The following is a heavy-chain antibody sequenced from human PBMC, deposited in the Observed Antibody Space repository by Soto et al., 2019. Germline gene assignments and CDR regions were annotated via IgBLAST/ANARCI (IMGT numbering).Heavy chain of an antibody. CDR3: ARDQSSGWYDY. D-gene: IGHD3-22*01. Sequence: QLQLQESGSGLVKPSQTLSLTCAVSGGSISSGGYSWSWIRQPPGKGLEWIGYIYHSGSTYYNPSLRSRVTISVDRSKNQFSLKLSSVTAADRAVYYCARDQSSGWYDYWGQGTLVTVSS. V-gene: IGHV4-30-2*01. CDR1: GGSISSGGYS. J-gene: IGHJ4*02. CDR2: IYHSGST.